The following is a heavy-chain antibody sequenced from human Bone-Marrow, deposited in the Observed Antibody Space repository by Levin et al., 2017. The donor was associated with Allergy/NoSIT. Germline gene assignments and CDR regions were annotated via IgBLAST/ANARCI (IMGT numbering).Heavy chain of an antibody. Sequence: SVKVSCKASGGSFSDYTISWVRQAPGEGLEWMGRIIPITDMTTYAQEFQGRVTITADESTRTAYKELSSLRSEDTAVYYCARDLGYSYGLLGYWGQGTLVSVSS. CDR1: GGSFSDYT. D-gene: IGHD5-18*01. CDR2: IIPITDMT. V-gene: IGHV1-69*04. J-gene: IGHJ4*02. CDR3: ARDLGYSYGLLGY.